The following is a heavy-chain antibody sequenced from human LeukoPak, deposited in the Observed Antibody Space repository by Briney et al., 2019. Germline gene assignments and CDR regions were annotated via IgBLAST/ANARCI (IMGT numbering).Heavy chain of an antibody. V-gene: IGHV3-48*01. CDR2: IGTTSGAI. Sequence: PGGSLRLSCAASGFTFNAFGMNWVRQAPGKGLEWVSYIGTTSGAIYYADSVKGRFTISRDSAKNSLYLQMNSLKTEDTAIYYCTSSLSSSSDDYWGQGTLVTVSS. D-gene: IGHD6-6*01. CDR3: TSSLSSSSDDY. J-gene: IGHJ4*02. CDR1: GFTFNAFG.